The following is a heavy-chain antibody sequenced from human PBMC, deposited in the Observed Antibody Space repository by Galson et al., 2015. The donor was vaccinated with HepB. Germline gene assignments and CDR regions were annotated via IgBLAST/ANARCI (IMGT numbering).Heavy chain of an antibody. D-gene: IGHD1-26*01. CDR2: ISYDGSNK. Sequence: SLRLSCAASGFTFSRYAMHWVRQAPGKGLEWVAVISYDGSNKYYADSVKGRFTISRDNSKNTLYLQMNSLRAEDTAVYYCARDPTAGIVGAFDYWGQGTLVTVSS. CDR3: ARDPTAGIVGAFDY. V-gene: IGHV3-30-3*01. J-gene: IGHJ4*02. CDR1: GFTFSRYA.